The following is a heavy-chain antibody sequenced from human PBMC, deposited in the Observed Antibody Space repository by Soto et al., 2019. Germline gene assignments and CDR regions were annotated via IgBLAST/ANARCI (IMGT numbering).Heavy chain of an antibody. CDR3: AKDQMVYAPTWGYYFDY. J-gene: IGHJ4*02. Sequence: GGSLRLSCAASGFTFSSYGMHWVRQAPGKGLEWVAVISYDGSNKYYADSVKGRFTISRDNSKNTLYLQMNSLRAEDTAVYYCAKDQMVYAPTWGYYFDYWGQGTLVTVSS. V-gene: IGHV3-30*18. D-gene: IGHD2-8*01. CDR1: GFTFSSYG. CDR2: ISYDGSNK.